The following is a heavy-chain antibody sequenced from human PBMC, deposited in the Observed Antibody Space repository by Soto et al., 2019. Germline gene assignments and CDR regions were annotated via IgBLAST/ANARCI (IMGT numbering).Heavy chain of an antibody. D-gene: IGHD3-9*01. CDR1: GFTFSSYA. Sequence: GSLRLSCAASGFTFSSYAMHWVRQAPGKGLEYVSAISSNGGSTYYADSVKGRFTISRDNSKNTLYLQMNSLRAEDTAVYYCARVGSDPDYFDWLLDYWGQGTLVTVSS. V-gene: IGHV3-64*04. CDR2: ISSNGGST. J-gene: IGHJ4*02. CDR3: ARVGSDPDYFDWLLDY.